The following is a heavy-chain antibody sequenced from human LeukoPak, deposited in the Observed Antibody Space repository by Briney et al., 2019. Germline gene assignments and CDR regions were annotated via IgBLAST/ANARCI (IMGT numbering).Heavy chain of an antibody. D-gene: IGHD5-18*01. J-gene: IGHJ4*02. CDR2: IYYSGST. CDR3: ARHRGYSYGYSSPFDY. V-gene: IGHV4-59*08. Sequence: SETLSLTCTVSGGSVSSYYWSWIRQPPGKGLEWIGYIYYSGSTNYNPSLKSRVTISVDTSKNQFSLKLSSVTAADTAVYYCARHRGYSYGYSSPFDYWGQGTLVTVSS. CDR1: GGSVSSYY.